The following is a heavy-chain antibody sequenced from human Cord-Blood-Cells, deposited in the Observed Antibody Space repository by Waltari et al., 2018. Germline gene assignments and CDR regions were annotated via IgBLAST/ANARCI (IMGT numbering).Heavy chain of an antibody. CDR3: ARVYASSSSWYDY. CDR2: INAGNGNT. D-gene: IGHD6-13*01. V-gene: IGHV1-3*01. Sequence: QVQLVQSGAEVKKPGASVKVSCKASGYTFTSYAMHWVRQAPGQRLEWMGWINAGNGNTKYSQKFQGRVTITRDTSASTAYMELISLRSEDTAVYYCARVYASSSSWYDYWGQGTLVTVSS. CDR1: GYTFTSYA. J-gene: IGHJ4*02.